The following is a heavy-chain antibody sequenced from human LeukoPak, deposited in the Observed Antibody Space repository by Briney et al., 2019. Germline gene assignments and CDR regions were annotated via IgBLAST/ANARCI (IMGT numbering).Heavy chain of an antibody. Sequence: ASVKVSCKASGYTFTGYYIHWVRQAPGQGLEWMGWINPHSGGTNYEQKFQGRVTMTRDTSITTAYMEVSRLTSDDTAVYYCARDGWELLGYRVKWFDPWGQGTLVTVST. D-gene: IGHD1-26*01. V-gene: IGHV1-2*02. CDR2: INPHSGGT. J-gene: IGHJ5*02. CDR1: GYTFTGYY. CDR3: ARDGWELLGYRVKWFDP.